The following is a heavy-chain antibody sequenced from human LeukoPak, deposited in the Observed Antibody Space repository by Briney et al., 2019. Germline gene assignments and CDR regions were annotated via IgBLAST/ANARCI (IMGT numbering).Heavy chain of an antibody. D-gene: IGHD2-15*01. Sequence: ASVKVSCKASGYTFTSYGISWVRQAPGQGLEWMGWISAYNGNTNYAQKLQGRVTMTTDTSTSTAYMELRSLRSDDTAVYYCARALGYCSGGSCYSAHFDYWGQGTLVTVSS. J-gene: IGHJ4*02. V-gene: IGHV1-18*01. CDR1: GYTFTSYG. CDR3: ARALGYCSGGSCYSAHFDY. CDR2: ISAYNGNT.